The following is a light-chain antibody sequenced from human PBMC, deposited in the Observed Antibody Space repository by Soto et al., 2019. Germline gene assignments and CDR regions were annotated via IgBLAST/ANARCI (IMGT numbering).Light chain of an antibody. J-gene: IGLJ2*01. V-gene: IGLV2-14*01. CDR2: EVS. Sequence: QSALTQPASVSGSPGQSITISCTGTSSGVGGYSYVSWYQQHPGKTPKLMIYEVSNRPSGVSHRFSGSKSGNTASLTISGLQTEDEADYYCSSFSSITREVFGGGTKVTVL. CDR1: SSGVGGYSY. CDR3: SSFSSITREV.